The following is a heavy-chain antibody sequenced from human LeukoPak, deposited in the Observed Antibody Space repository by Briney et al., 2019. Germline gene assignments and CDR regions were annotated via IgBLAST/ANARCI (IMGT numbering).Heavy chain of an antibody. CDR2: INHSGST. V-gene: IGHV4-34*01. Sequence: PSETLSLTCAVYGGSFSGYYWSWIRQPPGKGLGWVGEINHSGSTNYNPSLKSRVTISVDTSKNQFFLKLSSVTAADTAVYYCARGGPITYYYGSGSYYKRTLLDYWGQGTLVTVSS. CDR1: GGSFSGYY. D-gene: IGHD3-10*01. CDR3: ARGGPITYYYGSGSYYKRTLLDY. J-gene: IGHJ4*02.